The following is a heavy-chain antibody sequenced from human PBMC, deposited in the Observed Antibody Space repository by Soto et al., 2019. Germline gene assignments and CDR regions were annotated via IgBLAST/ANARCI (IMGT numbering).Heavy chain of an antibody. CDR3: VRSSGGEDY. V-gene: IGHV3-30-3*01. D-gene: IGHD2-21*01. CDR1: GFTFSTYG. J-gene: IGHJ4*02. CDR2: ISNDGTNQ. Sequence: QVQLVESGGGVVQPGRSLRLSCAASGFTFSTYGMHWFRQAPGKELQWVAVISNDGTNQYYADSVKGRFTISRDNSKNTLYLQMNSLRDEDTAVYFCVRSSGGEDYWGQGTLVTVS.